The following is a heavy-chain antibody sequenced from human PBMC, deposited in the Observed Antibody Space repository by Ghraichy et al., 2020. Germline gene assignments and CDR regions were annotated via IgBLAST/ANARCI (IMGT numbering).Heavy chain of an antibody. J-gene: IGHJ4*02. V-gene: IGHV3-33*01. Sequence: GGSLRLSCSASGFSFSNYGMHWVRQAPGKGLEWVAIIWYDGSTESVKGRFTISRDNSKNTLYLQMNSLRVEDTAVYYCARDADIVATISYFDYWGQGTLVTVSS. CDR3: ARDADIVATISYFDY. CDR1: GFSFSNYG. D-gene: IGHD5-12*01. CDR2: IWYDGS.